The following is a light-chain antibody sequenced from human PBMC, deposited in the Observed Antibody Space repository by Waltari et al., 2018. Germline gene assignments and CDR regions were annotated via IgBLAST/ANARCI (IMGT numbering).Light chain of an antibody. J-gene: IGLJ3*02. V-gene: IGLV3-10*01. Sequence: SYELTQPHSVPVSPGQTARITCTGAALYKKYPYWYQQKSGQAPVLVIYEDIKRPTGIPERFSGSSSGTTATLTISGAHVDDEADYYCYSTDFSGHDRVFGGGTKLTIL. CDR3: YSTDFSGHDRV. CDR1: ALYKKY. CDR2: EDI.